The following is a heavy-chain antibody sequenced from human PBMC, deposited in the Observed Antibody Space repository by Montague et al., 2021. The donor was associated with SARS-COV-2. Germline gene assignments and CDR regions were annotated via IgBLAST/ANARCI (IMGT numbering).Heavy chain of an antibody. CDR2: TYHSGST. V-gene: IGHV4-4*02. CDR1: GASISSNNW. CDR3: ARLGVVPSPRTFDP. J-gene: IGHJ5*02. D-gene: IGHD3-10*01. Sequence: SETLSLTCEVSGASISSNNWWIWGRQSPGKGLEWIGETYHSGSTNYNPSLRSRVTISVDKSKNQFSLKVNSVSAADTAVYYCARLGVVPSPRTFDPWGQGTLVTVSS.